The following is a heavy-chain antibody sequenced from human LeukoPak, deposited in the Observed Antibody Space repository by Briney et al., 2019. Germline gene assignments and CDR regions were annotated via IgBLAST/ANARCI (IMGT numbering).Heavy chain of an antibody. CDR2: ISGSGGST. Sequence: QSGGSLRLSCAASGFTFSSYAMSWVRQAPGKGPEWVSAISGSGGSTYYADSVKGRFTISRDNSKNTLYLQMNSLRAEDTAVYYCAKDVTIFGVVTRLFDYWGQGTLVTVSS. D-gene: IGHD3-3*01. CDR3: AKDVTIFGVVTRLFDY. J-gene: IGHJ4*02. V-gene: IGHV3-23*01. CDR1: GFTFSSYA.